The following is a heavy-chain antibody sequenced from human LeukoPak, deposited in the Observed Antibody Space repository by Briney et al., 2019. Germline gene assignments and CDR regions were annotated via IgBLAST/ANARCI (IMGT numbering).Heavy chain of an antibody. CDR1: GYTFTSYG. CDR2: ISGYNGHT. J-gene: IGHJ5*02. Sequence: ASVKVSCKASGYTFTSYGISWVRQGPGQGLEWMGWISGYNGHTKYAQKLQGRVTTTTDTSTSTAYMELRSLRSDDTAVYYCGRTMVRGVAADDYNWFDPWGQGTLVTVSS. D-gene: IGHD3-10*01. CDR3: GRTMVRGVAADDYNWFDP. V-gene: IGHV1-18*01.